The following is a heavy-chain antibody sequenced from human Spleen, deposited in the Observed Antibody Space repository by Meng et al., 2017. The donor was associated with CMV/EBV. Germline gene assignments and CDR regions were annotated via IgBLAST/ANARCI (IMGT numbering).Heavy chain of an antibody. J-gene: IGHJ4*02. CDR1: GGSVSTGSYY. D-gene: IGHD6-13*01. Sequence: GSLRLSCTVSGGSVSTGSYYWSWLRQPPGKGLEWIGYISYIGSTNYNPSLKSRVTISVDTSKNQFSLKLSSVTAADTAVYYCARDPLEDSSWHIDSWGQGTLVTVSS. V-gene: IGHV4-61*01. CDR2: ISYIGST. CDR3: ARDPLEDSSWHIDS.